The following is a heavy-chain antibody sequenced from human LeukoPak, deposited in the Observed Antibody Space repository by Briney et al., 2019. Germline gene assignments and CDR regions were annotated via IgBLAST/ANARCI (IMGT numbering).Heavy chain of an antibody. Sequence: GGSLRLSCAASGFSFSSYVMHWVRQAPGKGLEYVSAMRSNGDSTYYANSVKGRFTISRDNSKNTLYLKMGSLRDEGMAVYYCATGCKGSSTSCPAYYWGQGTLVAVSS. CDR3: ATGCKGSSTSCPAYY. D-gene: IGHD2-2*01. CDR1: GFSFSSYV. J-gene: IGHJ4*02. CDR2: MRSNGDST. V-gene: IGHV3-64*01.